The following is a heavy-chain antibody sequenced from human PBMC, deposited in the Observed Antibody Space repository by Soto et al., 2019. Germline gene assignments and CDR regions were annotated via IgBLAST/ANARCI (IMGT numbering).Heavy chain of an antibody. CDR1: GDTFNTFW. CDR3: AKRKNKVGAPFDS. D-gene: IGHD1-26*01. V-gene: IGHV5-51*01. Sequence: GESLKISCKDFGDTFNTFWIAWVREMPGKGLEWIGTIFPGDSNTRYKPSFEGQVAISVDKSVTTAYLQWSSLKASDTAMYYCAKRKNKVGAPFDSCGQGTLVTVSS. J-gene: IGHJ4*02. CDR2: IFPGDSNT.